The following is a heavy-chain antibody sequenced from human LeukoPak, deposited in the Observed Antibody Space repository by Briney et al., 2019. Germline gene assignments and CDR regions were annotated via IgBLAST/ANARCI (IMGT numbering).Heavy chain of an antibody. CDR2: IYDSGST. D-gene: IGHD3-3*01. CDR3: ARALRDFGNWFDS. Sequence: SQTLSLTCSVSGGSISSDSYYWSWIRQPAGKGLEWIGHIYDSGSTNYNPSLESRVTISVDTSKNQFTLKLSSVTAADTAVYYCARALRDFGNWFDSWGQGTLVTVSS. CDR1: GGSISSDSYY. V-gene: IGHV4-61*09. J-gene: IGHJ5*01.